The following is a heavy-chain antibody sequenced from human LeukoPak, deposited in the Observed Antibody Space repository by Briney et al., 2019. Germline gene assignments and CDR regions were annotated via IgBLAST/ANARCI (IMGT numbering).Heavy chain of an antibody. J-gene: IGHJ4*02. D-gene: IGHD1-26*01. CDR3: ATRPASETYFAVFDY. V-gene: IGHV3-23*01. Sequence: PGGSLRLSCAGSGFTFSTYSIKWVRQAPGKGLEWVSGITGSGGSTYHAESVKGRFTISRDNSKNALYLQMNSLRVEDTAVYFCATRPASETYFAVFDYWGQGTLVTVSS. CDR1: GFTFSTYS. CDR2: ITGSGGST.